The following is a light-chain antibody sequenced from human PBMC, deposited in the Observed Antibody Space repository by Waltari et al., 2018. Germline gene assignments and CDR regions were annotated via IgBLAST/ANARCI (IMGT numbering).Light chain of an antibody. CDR3: QHWNSYFWT. J-gene: IGKJ1*01. V-gene: IGKV1-5*03. Sequence: DIQMTQSPSSLSASVGDRVTITCRASQSINSWLAWYHQKPGKAPKFLIYNTSNLESGVPSRLSGSGSGTEFTLTISGLQPDDFATYYCQHWNSYFWTFGQGTKVEVK. CDR1: QSINSW. CDR2: NTS.